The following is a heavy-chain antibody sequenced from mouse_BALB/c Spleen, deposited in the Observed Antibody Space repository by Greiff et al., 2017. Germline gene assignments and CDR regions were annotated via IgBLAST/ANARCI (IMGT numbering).Heavy chain of an antibody. V-gene: IGHV3-6*02. CDR1: GYSITSDYA. J-gene: IGHJ2*01. CDR3: ARSRWSFDY. Sequence: EVQLVESGPGLVKPSQSLSLTCTVTGYSITSDYAWNWIRQFPGNKLEWMGYISYDGSNNYNPSLKNRISITRDTSKNQFFLKLNSVTTEDTATYYCARSRWSFDYWGQGTTLTVSS. D-gene: IGHD2-3*01. CDR2: ISYDGSN.